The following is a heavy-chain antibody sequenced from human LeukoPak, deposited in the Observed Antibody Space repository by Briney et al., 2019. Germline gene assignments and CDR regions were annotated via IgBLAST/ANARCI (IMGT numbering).Heavy chain of an antibody. D-gene: IGHD1-26*01. Sequence: GRCLRLSCAASGFTFSSYAMSWVRQAPGKGLEWVSAISGSGGSTYYADSVKGRFTISRDNSKNTLYLQTNSLRAEDTALYYCALLSGTYLVDYWGQGALVTVSS. CDR1: GFTFSSYA. CDR3: ALLSGTYLVDY. CDR2: ISGSGGST. V-gene: IGHV3-23*01. J-gene: IGHJ4*02.